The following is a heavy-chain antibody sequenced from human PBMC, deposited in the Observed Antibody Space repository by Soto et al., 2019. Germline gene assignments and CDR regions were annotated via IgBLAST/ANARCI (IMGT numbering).Heavy chain of an antibody. CDR3: ARDDDYPDNGFDY. Sequence: QVQLVESGGGVVQPGTSLRLSCAASGFTFSRHGMHWVRQTPGKGLEWLAVILNDASGHWYADSVKGLFTISRDNFENTSYLQMNGLRLEDTAMYYCARDDDYPDNGFDYWGQGTLVTVSS. CDR2: ILNDASGH. V-gene: IGHV3-33*01. J-gene: IGHJ4*02. CDR1: GFTFSRHG. D-gene: IGHD4-17*01.